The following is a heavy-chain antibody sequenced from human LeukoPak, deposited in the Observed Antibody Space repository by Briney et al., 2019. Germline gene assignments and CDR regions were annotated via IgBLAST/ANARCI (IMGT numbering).Heavy chain of an antibody. V-gene: IGHV3-73*01. CDR2: IRSKANSYAT. Sequence: GGSLRLSCAASGFTLSGSAMHWVRQASGKGLEWVGRIRSKANSYATAYAASVKGRFTISRDDSKNTAYLRMNSLKTEDTAVYYCTTNYGSGSYNYWGQGTLVTVSS. CDR3: TTNYGSGSYNY. D-gene: IGHD3-10*01. CDR1: GFTLSGSA. J-gene: IGHJ4*02.